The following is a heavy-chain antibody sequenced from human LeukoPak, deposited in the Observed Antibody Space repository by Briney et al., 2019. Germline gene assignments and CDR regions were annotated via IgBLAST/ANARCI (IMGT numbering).Heavy chain of an antibody. J-gene: IGHJ6*02. Sequence: GGSLRLSCAASGFTFSSYGMHWVRQAPGKGLEWVAVISYDGSNKYYADSVKGRFTISRDNSKNTLYLQMSSLRAEDTAVYYCAKARGYSSGWSPYYYYGMDVWGQGTTVTVSS. CDR2: ISYDGSNK. CDR1: GFTFSSYG. D-gene: IGHD6-19*01. CDR3: AKARGYSSGWSPYYYYGMDV. V-gene: IGHV3-30*18.